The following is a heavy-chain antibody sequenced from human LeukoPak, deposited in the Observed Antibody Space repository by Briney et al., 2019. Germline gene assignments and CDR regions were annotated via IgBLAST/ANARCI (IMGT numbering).Heavy chain of an antibody. CDR1: GFTFNSYG. CDR2: IRYDGSNK. CDR3: AKDRYSSTSLLANNPFDY. Sequence: GGSLRLSCAASGFTFNSYGMHWVRQAPGKGLEWVAFIRYDGSNKYYADSVKGRFTISRDNSKNTLYLQMNSLRAVDTAVYYCAKDRYSSTSLLANNPFDYWGQGTLVTVSS. V-gene: IGHV3-30*02. J-gene: IGHJ4*02. D-gene: IGHD6-13*01.